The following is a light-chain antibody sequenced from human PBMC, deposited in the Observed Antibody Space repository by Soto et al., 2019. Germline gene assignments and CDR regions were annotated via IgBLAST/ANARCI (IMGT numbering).Light chain of an antibody. CDR1: QSVSSY. CDR2: GAS. CDR3: QQYNNWPSWT. Sequence: EKVMTQSPVTLSMSPGERATLSCRASQSVSSYLAWYQQKPGQPPRLLIYGASTRATGIPARFSGSGSGTEFTLTISGLQSEDFAVYYCQQYNNWPSWTFGQGTKVEIK. V-gene: IGKV3-15*01. J-gene: IGKJ1*01.